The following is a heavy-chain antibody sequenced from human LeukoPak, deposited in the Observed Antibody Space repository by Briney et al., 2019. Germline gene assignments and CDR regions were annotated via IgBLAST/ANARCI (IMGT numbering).Heavy chain of an antibody. CDR2: TNIDGSVT. D-gene: IGHD6-19*01. CDR1: GXDFNDFW. CDR3: ARGETVAAD. V-gene: IGHV3-74*01. J-gene: IGHJ4*02. Sequence: GGSLRLSCAASGXDFNDFWVHWVRQPPGGGLVWVSRTNIDGSVTDYADSVKGRFTISRDNAKNTLYLQINSLRTDDTAVYFCARGETVAADWGRGTLVTVSS.